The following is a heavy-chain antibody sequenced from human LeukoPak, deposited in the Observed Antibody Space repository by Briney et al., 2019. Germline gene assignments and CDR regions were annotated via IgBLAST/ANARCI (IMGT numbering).Heavy chain of an antibody. CDR1: GYTFTSYY. D-gene: IGHD3-22*01. V-gene: IGHV1-46*01. CDR2: INPSGGTT. Sequence: ASVKVSCKASGYTFTSYYIHWVLQAPGQGLEWMAVINPSGGTTSYAQKFQGRLTMTRDTSTSTVYMELSSLRSEDTAVYYCARAYYYDSSRPFDIWGQGTMVTVSS. CDR3: ARAYYYDSSRPFDI. J-gene: IGHJ3*02.